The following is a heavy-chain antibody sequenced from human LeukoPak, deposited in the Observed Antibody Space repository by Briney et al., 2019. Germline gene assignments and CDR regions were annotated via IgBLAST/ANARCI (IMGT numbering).Heavy chain of an antibody. CDR2: ISPNSGDT. J-gene: IGHJ6*02. CDR3: ARTPGYCTHGTCYGSIFAMDV. CDR1: GYTFTGYY. V-gene: IGHV1-2*06. Sequence: ASVKVSCKASGYTFTGYYVHWVRQAPGQGLEWMGRISPNSGDTNYAQKFQGRVTMTRDTSSSTAYMELIRLRSDDTAMYYCARTPGYCTHGTCYGSIFAMDVWGQGTTVTVSS. D-gene: IGHD2-8*01.